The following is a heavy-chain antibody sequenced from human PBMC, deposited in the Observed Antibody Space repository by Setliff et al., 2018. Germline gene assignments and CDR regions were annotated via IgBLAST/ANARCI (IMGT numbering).Heavy chain of an antibody. J-gene: IGHJ4*02. CDR3: ARSSYGCFNY. CDR2: IIPIFGTT. D-gene: IGHD3-10*01. V-gene: IGHV1-69*05. Sequence: GASVKVSCKASGGTFSSYGISWVRQAPGQGLEWMGGIIPIFGTTNYAQKFQGRVTITTDESTSTAYMELSSLRSEDTAVYYCARSSYGCFNYWGQGTLVTVSS. CDR1: GGTFSSYG.